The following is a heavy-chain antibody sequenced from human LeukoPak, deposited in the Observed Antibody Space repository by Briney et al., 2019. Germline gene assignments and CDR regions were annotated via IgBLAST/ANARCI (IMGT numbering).Heavy chain of an antibody. CDR2: IYHSGST. J-gene: IGHJ4*02. V-gene: IGHV4-34*01. CDR1: GGSFSGYY. D-gene: IGHD6-13*01. Sequence: NASETLSLTCAVYGGSFSGYYWGWIRQPPGKGLEWIGTIYHSGSTYYNPSLKSRISISVDTSKNQFSLKLSSVTAADTAVYYCARDSFSSSWYVLDYWGQGTLVTVSS. CDR3: ARDSFSSSWYVLDY.